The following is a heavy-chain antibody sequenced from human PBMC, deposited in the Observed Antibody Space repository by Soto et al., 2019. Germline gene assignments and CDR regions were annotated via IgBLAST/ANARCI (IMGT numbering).Heavy chain of an antibody. V-gene: IGHV1-2*02. CDR2: INPNSGGT. Sequence: ASVKVSCKASGYTFTGYYMHWVRQAPGQGLEWMGWINPNSGGTNYAQKFQGRVTMNRDTSISTAYMELSRLRSDDTAVYYCARVPGYSYGYDYYYGMDVWGQGTTVTVSS. J-gene: IGHJ6*02. D-gene: IGHD5-18*01. CDR3: ARVPGYSYGYDYYYGMDV. CDR1: GYTFTGYY.